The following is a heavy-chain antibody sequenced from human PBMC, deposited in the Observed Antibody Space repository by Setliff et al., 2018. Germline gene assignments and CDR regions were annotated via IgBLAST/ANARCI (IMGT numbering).Heavy chain of an antibody. J-gene: IGHJ6*02. V-gene: IGHV3-11*04. D-gene: IGHD3-16*01. CDR2: ISSSGSTI. CDR3: ARSKFGGIYYYYGMDV. Sequence: LSLTCAVSGGSISSGDASWSWIRQAPGKGLEWVSYISSSGSTIYYADSVKGRFTISRDNAKNSLYLQMNSLRAEDTAVYYCARSKFGGIYYYYGMDVWGQGTTVTVSS. CDR1: GGSISSGDAS.